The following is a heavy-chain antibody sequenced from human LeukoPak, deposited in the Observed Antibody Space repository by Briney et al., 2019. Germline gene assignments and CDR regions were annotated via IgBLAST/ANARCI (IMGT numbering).Heavy chain of an antibody. Sequence: GASVKVSCKASGGTFSSYAISWVRQAPGQGLEWMGGIIPIFGTANYAQKFQGRVTITADESTSTAYMELSSLRSEDTAVYYCATTASTVTTGPFDYWGQGTLVTVSS. CDR3: ATTASTVTTGPFDY. CDR2: IIPIFGTA. CDR1: GGTFSSYA. D-gene: IGHD4-11*01. V-gene: IGHV1-69*13. J-gene: IGHJ4*02.